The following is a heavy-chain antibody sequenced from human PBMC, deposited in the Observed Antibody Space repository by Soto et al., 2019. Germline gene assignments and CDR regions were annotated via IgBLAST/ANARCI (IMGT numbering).Heavy chain of an antibody. CDR2: IYYSGAT. V-gene: IGHV4-39*02. CDR1: GDSISTSSYY. Sequence: SETLSLTCDVSGDSISTSSYYWGWIRQPPGKGLEWIASIYYSGATYYNPSLQSRVTISVDTSNNRFSLTLSSLTAADTAVYFCARLAYSGCLQTWGQGSLVTVSS. D-gene: IGHD1-26*01. CDR3: ARLAYSGCLQT. J-gene: IGHJ1*01.